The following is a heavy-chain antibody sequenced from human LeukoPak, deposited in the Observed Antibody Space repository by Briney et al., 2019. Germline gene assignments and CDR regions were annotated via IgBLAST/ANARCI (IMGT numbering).Heavy chain of an antibody. CDR2: IRNKAYGGTT. V-gene: IGHV3-49*04. Sequence: GGSLRLSCTASGFTFGDYAMSWVRQAPGKGLEWVGFIRNKAYGGTTEYAASVKGRFTISRDDSKSIAYLQMNSLKTEDTAVYYCTRDLLAGAYYGSGNLGYWGQGTLVTVSS. D-gene: IGHD3-10*01. J-gene: IGHJ4*02. CDR3: TRDLLAGAYYGSGNLGY. CDR1: GFTFGDYA.